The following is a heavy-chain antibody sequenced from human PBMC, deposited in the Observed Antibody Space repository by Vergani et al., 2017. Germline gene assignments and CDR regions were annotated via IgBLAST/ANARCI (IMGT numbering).Heavy chain of an antibody. CDR1: GGSISSGGYY. V-gene: IGHV4-31*03. CDR2: IYYSGST. D-gene: IGHD3-3*01. CDR3: ARXRPTYDFWSGYYMG. J-gene: IGHJ4*02. Sequence: QVQLQESGPGLVKPSQTLTLTCTVSGGSISSGGYYWSWIRQHPGKGLEWIGYIYYSGSTYYNPSLKSRVTISVDTSKNQFSLKLSSVTAADTAVYYCARXRPTYDFWSGYYMGWGQGTLVTVSS.